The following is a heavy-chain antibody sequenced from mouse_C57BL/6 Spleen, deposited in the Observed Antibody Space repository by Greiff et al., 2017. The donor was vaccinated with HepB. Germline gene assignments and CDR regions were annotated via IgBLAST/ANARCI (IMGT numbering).Heavy chain of an antibody. CDR2: IHPSDSDT. D-gene: IGHD2-4*01. Sequence: QVQLKQPGAELVKPGASVKVSCKASGYTFTSYWMHWVKQRPGQGLEWIGRIHPSDSDTNYNQKFKGKATLTADKSSSTAYMQLSSLTSEDSAVYYCAIGDYDYDDGFAYWGQGTLVTVSA. CDR3: AIGDYDYDDGFAY. CDR1: GYTFTSYW. J-gene: IGHJ3*01. V-gene: IGHV1-74*01.